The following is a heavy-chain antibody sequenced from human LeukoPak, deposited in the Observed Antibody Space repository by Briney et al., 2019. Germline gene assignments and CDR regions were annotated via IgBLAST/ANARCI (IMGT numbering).Heavy chain of an antibody. Sequence: SETLSLTCTVSGGSISSGGYYWSWIRQHPGKGLEWIGYIYYSGSTNYNPSLKSRVTISVDTSKNQFSLKLSSVTAADMAVYYCARYSYGNFDYWGQGTLVTVSS. CDR3: ARYSYGNFDY. CDR2: IYYSGST. D-gene: IGHD5-18*01. V-gene: IGHV4-31*03. J-gene: IGHJ4*02. CDR1: GGSISSGGYY.